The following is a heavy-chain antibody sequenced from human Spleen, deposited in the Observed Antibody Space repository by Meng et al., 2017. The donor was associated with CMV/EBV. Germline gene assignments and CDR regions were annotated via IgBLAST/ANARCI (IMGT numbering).Heavy chain of an antibody. V-gene: IGHV3-15*01. D-gene: IGHD4-11*01. CDR2: IKSKADGGTT. CDR1: EFRFSSAW. Sequence: GESLKISCAASEFRFSSAWMTWVRQAPGKGLEWLGRIKSKADGGTTDYAAPVKGRFTISRDDSRNTLYLQMNSLKIEDTGVYYCTTGYSRWGPGTLVTVS. J-gene: IGHJ4*02. CDR3: TTGYSR.